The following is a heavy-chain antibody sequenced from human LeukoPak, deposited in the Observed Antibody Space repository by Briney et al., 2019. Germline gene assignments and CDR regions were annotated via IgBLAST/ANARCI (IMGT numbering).Heavy chain of an antibody. D-gene: IGHD4-17*01. CDR2: IYYSGST. V-gene: IGHV4-59*11. CDR1: GGSISSHY. CDR3: ARDLTVTNAFDI. J-gene: IGHJ3*02. Sequence: SETLSLTCTVSGGSISSHYWSWIRQPPGKGLEWIGYIYYSGSTNYNPSLKSRVTISVDTSKNQFSLKPSSVTAADTAVYYCARDLTVTNAFDIWGQGTMVTVSS.